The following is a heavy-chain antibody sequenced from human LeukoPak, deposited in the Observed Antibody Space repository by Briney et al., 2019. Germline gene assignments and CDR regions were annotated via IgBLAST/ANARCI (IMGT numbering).Heavy chain of an antibody. CDR2: MNPNSGNT. V-gene: IGHV1-8*01. J-gene: IGHJ4*02. Sequence: ASVKVSCKASGYTFTSYDINWVRQATGQGLEWMGWMNPNSGNTGYAQKFQGRVTMTRNTSISTAYMELSSLRSEDTAVYCCARMEYSSSCLFYWGQGTLVTVSS. CDR1: GYTFTSYD. D-gene: IGHD6-6*01. CDR3: ARMEYSSSCLFY.